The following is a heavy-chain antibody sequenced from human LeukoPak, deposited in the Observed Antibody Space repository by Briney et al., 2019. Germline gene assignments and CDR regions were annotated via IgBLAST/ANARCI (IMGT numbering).Heavy chain of an antibody. Sequence: GGSLRLSCAASGFTFSSYAMSWVRQAPGKGLEWVPAISGSGGSTYYADSAKGRFTISRDNSKNTLYLQMNSLRAEDTAVYYCAKDAPVNIVVVPAANSWGQGTLVTVSS. CDR2: ISGSGGST. CDR1: GFTFSSYA. J-gene: IGHJ4*02. CDR3: AKDAPVNIVVVPAANS. V-gene: IGHV3-23*01. D-gene: IGHD2-2*01.